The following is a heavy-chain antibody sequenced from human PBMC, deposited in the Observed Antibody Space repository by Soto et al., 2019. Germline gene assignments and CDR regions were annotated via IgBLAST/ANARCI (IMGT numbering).Heavy chain of an antibody. D-gene: IGHD3-16*01. V-gene: IGHV3-74*01. CDR3: ARSYEALSHDY. Sequence: AASGFTFSSYWMHWVRQAPGKGLVWVSRINSDGSSINYADSVKGRFIISRDNAKITLRLQMNSLRAEDTAVYYCARSYEALSHDYWGQGTLVTVSS. CDR2: INSDGSSI. J-gene: IGHJ4*02. CDR1: GFTFSSYW.